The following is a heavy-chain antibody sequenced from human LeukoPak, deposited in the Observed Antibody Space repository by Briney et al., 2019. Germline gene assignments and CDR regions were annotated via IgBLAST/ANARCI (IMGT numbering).Heavy chain of an antibody. CDR1: GGSISSYY. V-gene: IGHV4-4*07. CDR2: VYTSGST. Sequence: PSETLSLTCTVSGGSISSYYWSWIRQPAGEGLEWIGRVYTSGSTNYTPSLKSRVTMSLDASKNQFSLNLSSVTAADTAVYYCATVTSGTSYFDYWGQGTLVTVSS. CDR3: ATVTSGTSYFDY. J-gene: IGHJ4*02. D-gene: IGHD3-10*01.